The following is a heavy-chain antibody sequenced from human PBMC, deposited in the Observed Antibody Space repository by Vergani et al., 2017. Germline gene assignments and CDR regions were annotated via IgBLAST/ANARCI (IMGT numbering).Heavy chain of an antibody. D-gene: IGHD3-16*02. CDR1: GGSFSDYY. Sequence: QVQLQEWGAGLLKTSETLTLTCGVSGGSFSDYYWSWIRQAPGMGLEWIGEVNHGGSTNYNPSLKSRVSISVDTSKNQFSLQWTSVTAADSALYFCASIXRAPTRRNPPPDYRCQGILVTVSS. V-gene: IGHV4-34*01. J-gene: IGHJ4*02. CDR3: ASIXRAPTRRNPPPDY. CDR2: VNHGGST.